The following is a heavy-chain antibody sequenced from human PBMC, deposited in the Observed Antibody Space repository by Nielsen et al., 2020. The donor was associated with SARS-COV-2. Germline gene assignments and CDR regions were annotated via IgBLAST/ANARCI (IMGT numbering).Heavy chain of an antibody. CDR1: GGSFSGYY. CDR2: INHSGST. J-gene: IGHJ6*03. CDR3: ARVRTYSGSSAGYYYMDV. V-gene: IGHV4-34*01. D-gene: IGHD1-26*01. Sequence: SETLSLTCAVYGGSFSGYYWSWIRQPPGKGLEWIGEINHSGSTNYNPSLKSRVTISVDTSKNQFSLKLSSVTAADTAVYYCARVRTYSGSSAGYYYMDVWGKGTTVTVSS.